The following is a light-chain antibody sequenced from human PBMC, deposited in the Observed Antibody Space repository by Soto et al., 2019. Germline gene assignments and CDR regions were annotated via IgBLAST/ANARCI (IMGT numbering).Light chain of an antibody. Sequence: QSALTPPPSVSGAPGQRVTISCTGSSSNIGAGYDVHWYQQLPGTAPKLLIYGNSNRPSGVPDRFSGSKPGTSASLAITGLQAEDEADYYCQSYDSSLSGVVFGGGTELTVL. V-gene: IGLV1-40*01. CDR1: SSNIGAGYD. J-gene: IGLJ2*01. CDR3: QSYDSSLSGVV. CDR2: GNS.